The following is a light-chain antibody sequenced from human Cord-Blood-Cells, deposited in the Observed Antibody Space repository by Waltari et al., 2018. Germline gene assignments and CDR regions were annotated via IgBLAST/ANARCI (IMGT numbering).Light chain of an antibody. CDR2: YDS. CDR1: NIGSNS. Sequence: SYVLTQPPSVSVAPGKTARITCGGNNIGSNSVHWYQQKPGQAPVLVIYYDSDRPSGIPERFSGSNSGNTATLTISRVEAGDEADYYCQVWDSSSDHPEFGGGTKLTVL. V-gene: IGLV3-21*04. CDR3: QVWDSSSDHPE. J-gene: IGLJ3*02.